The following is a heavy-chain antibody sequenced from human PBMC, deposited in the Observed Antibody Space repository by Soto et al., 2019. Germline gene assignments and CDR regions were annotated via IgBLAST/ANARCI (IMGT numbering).Heavy chain of an antibody. J-gene: IGHJ4*02. CDR1: GFTFSSYA. CDR3: ARDGIAASGFFDY. D-gene: IGHD6-13*01. Sequence: GGSLRLSCAASGFTFSSYAMSWVRQPPGKGLECVSYISRDGNTIHYADSVKGRFTISRDNAKKSLYLQMNSLRAEDTAVYYCARDGIAASGFFDYWGQGTLVTVSS. CDR2: ISRDGNTI. V-gene: IGHV3-48*04.